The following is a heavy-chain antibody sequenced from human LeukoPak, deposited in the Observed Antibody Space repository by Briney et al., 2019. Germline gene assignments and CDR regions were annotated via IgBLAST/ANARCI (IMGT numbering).Heavy chain of an antibody. CDR1: GDSISEYY. D-gene: IGHD5-24*01. Sequence: SETLSLTCTVSGDSISEYYWSWIRQPPGKGLEWIGEVYYSGSTHYNPSLKSRVTISVDTSKNQFSLRLRSVSAADTAVYYCARELDGNGGWFDPGARGPRSPSPQ. V-gene: IGHV4-59*12. CDR2: VYYSGST. J-gene: IGHJ5*02. CDR3: ARELDGNGGWFDP.